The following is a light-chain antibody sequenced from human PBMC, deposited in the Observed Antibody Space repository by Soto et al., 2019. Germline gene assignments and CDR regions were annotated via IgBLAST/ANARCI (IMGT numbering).Light chain of an antibody. J-gene: IGLJ1*01. CDR3: SSYTSISTYV. V-gene: IGLV2-14*01. CDR2: EVS. Sequence: VLTQPPSASGSPGQSVTISCTGTSSDVGGYNYVSWYQQHPGKAPKLMIYEVSNRPSGVSNRFSGSKSGNTASLTISGLQAEDEADYYCSSYTSISTYVFGTGTKVTVL. CDR1: SSDVGGYNY.